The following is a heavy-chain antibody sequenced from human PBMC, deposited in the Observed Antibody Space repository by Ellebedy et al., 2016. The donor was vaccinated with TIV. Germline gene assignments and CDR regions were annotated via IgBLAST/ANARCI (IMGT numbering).Heavy chain of an antibody. D-gene: IGHD2-8*01. CDR1: GFTFSDYA. CDR3: AKDRVNRNGVYGAFDI. CDR2: TGSDP. Sequence: GESLKISXAASGFTFSDYAMSWVRQAPGKGLEWVSSTGSDPHYAESVKGRFTISRDDSKSTFYLHMNSLRVEDTAVYYCAKDRVNRNGVYGAFDIWGQGTMVTVSS. J-gene: IGHJ3*02. V-gene: IGHV3-23*01.